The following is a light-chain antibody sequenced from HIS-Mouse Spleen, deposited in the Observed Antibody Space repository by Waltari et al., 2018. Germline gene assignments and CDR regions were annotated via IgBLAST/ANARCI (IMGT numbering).Light chain of an antibody. CDR3: SSYAGSNNYV. Sequence: QSALTQPPSASGSPGQSVTISCTGTSSDVGGYNYVSWYQQHPGKPPKLMIYEVRTRPSGGPDRFSGSKSGNTASLTVSGLQAEDEADYYCSSYAGSNNYVFGTGTKVTVL. CDR2: EVR. J-gene: IGLJ1*01. CDR1: SSDVGGYNY. V-gene: IGLV2-8*01.